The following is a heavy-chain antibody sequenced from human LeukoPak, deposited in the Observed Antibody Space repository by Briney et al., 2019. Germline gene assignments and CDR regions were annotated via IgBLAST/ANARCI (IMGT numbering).Heavy chain of an antibody. CDR3: ARHKKAFDI. V-gene: IGHV4-59*08. CDR1: GGSIGSYY. J-gene: IGHJ3*02. Sequence: SETLSLTCTVSGGSIGSYYWSWIRQPPGKGLEWIGYIYYSGSTNYNPSLKSRVTISVDTSKNQFSLKLSSVTAADTAVYYCARHKKAFDIWGQGTMVTVSS. CDR2: IYYSGST.